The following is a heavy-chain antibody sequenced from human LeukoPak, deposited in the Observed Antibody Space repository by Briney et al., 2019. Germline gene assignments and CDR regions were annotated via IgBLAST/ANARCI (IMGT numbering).Heavy chain of an antibody. CDR1: GFTFTGYY. Sequence: GASVKVSCKASGFTFTGYYMHWVRQAPGQGLEWMGWINPNSGGTNYAQKFQGRVTMTRDTSITTAYMELTSLRSDDTAVYYCARVLVGALDYWGQGTLVTVSS. V-gene: IGHV1-2*02. J-gene: IGHJ4*02. CDR3: ARVLVGALDY. CDR2: INPNSGGT. D-gene: IGHD1-26*01.